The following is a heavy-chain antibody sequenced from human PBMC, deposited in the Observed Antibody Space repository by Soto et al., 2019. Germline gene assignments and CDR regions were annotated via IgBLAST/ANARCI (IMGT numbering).Heavy chain of an antibody. CDR1: GFTFSAYG. V-gene: IGHV3-30*18. CDR3: AKGAPIVPIIDY. J-gene: IGHJ4*02. D-gene: IGHD2-2*01. CDR2: ISSDGNNK. Sequence: QVQLEESGGGVVQPGRSLRLSCTASGFTFSAYGMHWVRQAPGKGLEWVAVISSDGNNKYYADSVKGRFTISRDSSKNTLYLQVNSLRDEDTAVYYCAKGAPIVPIIDYWGQGTLVTVSS.